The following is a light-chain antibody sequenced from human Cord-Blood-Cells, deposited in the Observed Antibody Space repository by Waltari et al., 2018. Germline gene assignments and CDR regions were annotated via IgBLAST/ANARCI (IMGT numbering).Light chain of an antibody. V-gene: IGKV2-28*01. CDR2: LGS. J-gene: IGKJ2*01. CDR3: MQALQTPPYT. Sequence: DIVMTQSPLSLPVTPGEPASISCRSSASLLHSNGYNYLDWYLQKPGQSPQLLIYLGSNRASGVPDRFSGSVSGTDFTLKISRVEAEDVGVYYCMQALQTPPYTFGQGTKLEIK. CDR1: ASLLHSNGYNY.